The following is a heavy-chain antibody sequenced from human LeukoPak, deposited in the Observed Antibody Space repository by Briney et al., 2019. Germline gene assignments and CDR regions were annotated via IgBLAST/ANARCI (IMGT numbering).Heavy chain of an antibody. CDR3: ASGYYDSSGYSPFDY. Sequence: ASVKVSCKASGYTFTSYGISWVRQAPGQGLEWMGWISAYNGNTNYAQKLQGRVTMTRDTSISTAYMELSRLRSDDTAVYYCASGYYDSSGYSPFDYWGQGTLVTVSS. CDR2: ISAYNGNT. V-gene: IGHV1-18*01. CDR1: GYTFTSYG. D-gene: IGHD3-22*01. J-gene: IGHJ4*02.